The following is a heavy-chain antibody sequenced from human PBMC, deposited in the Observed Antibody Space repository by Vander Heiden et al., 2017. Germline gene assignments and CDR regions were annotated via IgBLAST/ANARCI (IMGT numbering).Heavy chain of an antibody. Sequence: QVQLVESGGGVVQPGRSLRLSCAASGFTFSSYGMHWVRQAPGKGLEWVAVIWYDGSNKYYADSVKGRFTISRDNSKNTLYLQMNSLRAEDTAVYYCARERRDYESSGYSLALFDYWGQGTLVTVSS. J-gene: IGHJ4*02. CDR3: ARERRDYESSGYSLALFDY. V-gene: IGHV3-33*01. CDR2: IWYDGSNK. D-gene: IGHD3-22*01. CDR1: GFTFSSYG.